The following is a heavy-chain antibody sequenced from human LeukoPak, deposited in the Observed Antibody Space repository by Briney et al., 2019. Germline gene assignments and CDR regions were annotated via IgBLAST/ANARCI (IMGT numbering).Heavy chain of an antibody. CDR2: IYYSGST. J-gene: IGHJ5*02. CDR3: AREKAAAFNWFDP. V-gene: IGHV4-61*08. CDR1: GGSISSGGYY. Sequence: SQTLSLTCTVSGGSISSGGYYWSWIRQPPGKGLEWIGYIYYSGSTNYNPSLKSRVTISVDTSKNQFSLKLSSVTAADTAVYYCAREKAAAFNWFDPWGQGTLVTVSS. D-gene: IGHD6-13*01.